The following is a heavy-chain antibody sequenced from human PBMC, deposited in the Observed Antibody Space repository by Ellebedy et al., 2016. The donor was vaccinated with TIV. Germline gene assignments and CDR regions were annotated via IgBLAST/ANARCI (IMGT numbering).Heavy chain of an antibody. J-gene: IGHJ4*02. Sequence: MPSETLSLTCTVSGGSISSGDYYWSWIRQPPGKGLEWIGYIYYSGSTYYNPSLKSRVTISVDTSKNQFSLKLSSVTAADTAVYYCARDYYGSGYYRGLDYWGQGTLVTVSS. V-gene: IGHV4-30-4*01. CDR2: IYYSGST. CDR3: ARDYYGSGYYRGLDY. CDR1: GGSISSGDYY. D-gene: IGHD3-10*01.